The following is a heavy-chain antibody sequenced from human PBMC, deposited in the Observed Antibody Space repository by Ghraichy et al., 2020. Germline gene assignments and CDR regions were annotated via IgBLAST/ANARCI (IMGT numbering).Heavy chain of an antibody. D-gene: IGHD3-16*01. CDR2: MHYSGRT. CDR3: ARGGGFKVWSFDL. J-gene: IGHJ2*01. V-gene: IGHV4-31*02. Sequence: SQTLSLTCTVSGGSISSGGYYWSWIRQYPGRGREWIGYMHYSGRTYYKPSLKIRIHISMDASKSQFSLSLTSVTAADTAVYFCARGGGFKVWSFDLWGRGTLVTVSS. CDR1: GGSISSGGYY.